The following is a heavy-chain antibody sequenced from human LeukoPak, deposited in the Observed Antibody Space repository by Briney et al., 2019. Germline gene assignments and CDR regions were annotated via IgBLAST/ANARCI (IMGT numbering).Heavy chain of an antibody. Sequence: GGSLRLSCAASGFIFSSYSTNWVRQAPGKGLEWVSSISATGNYIYYADSVKGRFTISRDNAKNSLYLQMNSLRAEDTAVYYCARDKSGYTFDNRGQGNLVTVSS. CDR3: ARDKSGYTFDN. V-gene: IGHV3-21*01. CDR2: ISATGNYI. D-gene: IGHD5-18*01. J-gene: IGHJ4*02. CDR1: GFIFSSYS.